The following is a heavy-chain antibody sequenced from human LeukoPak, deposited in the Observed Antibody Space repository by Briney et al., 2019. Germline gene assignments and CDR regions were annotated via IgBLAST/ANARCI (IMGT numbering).Heavy chain of an antibody. V-gene: IGHV1-2*02. CDR2: INSNSGGT. J-gene: IGHJ4*02. Sequence: XWVRQAXGQGLEWMGWINSNSGGTNYAQKFQGRVTMTRDTSISTAYMELSRLRFDDTAVYYCARVVAARGLVDYWGQGTLVTVSS. D-gene: IGHD6-6*01. CDR3: ARVVAARGLVDY.